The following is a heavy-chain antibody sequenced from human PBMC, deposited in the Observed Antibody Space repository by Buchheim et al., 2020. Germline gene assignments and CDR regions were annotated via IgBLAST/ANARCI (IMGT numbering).Heavy chain of an antibody. CDR1: GFTFKNAW. Sequence: EVQLVESGGGLVKPGGSLRLSCAASGFTFKNAWMSWVRQAPGKGLEWVGRIKDRADGGPTEYGAPVKGRFTISGDDSKDTLYLQMNSLKIEDTAVYYCTTGSLVVKTHAEDTWGQGT. D-gene: IGHD2-15*01. CDR2: IKDRADGGPT. V-gene: IGHV3-15*01. J-gene: IGHJ5*02. CDR3: TTGSLVVKTHAEDT.